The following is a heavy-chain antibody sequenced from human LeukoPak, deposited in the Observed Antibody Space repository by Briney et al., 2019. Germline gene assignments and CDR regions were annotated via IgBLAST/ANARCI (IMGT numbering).Heavy chain of an antibody. V-gene: IGHV3-23*01. CDR2: ISGSGGST. CDR1: GFTFEDYG. D-gene: IGHD3-10*01. CDR3: ARDRGGYYFDY. Sequence: TGGSLRLSCAASGFTFEDYGMSWVRQAPGKGLEWVSAISGSGGSTYYADSVKGRFTISRDNAKNSLYLQMNSLRAEDTAVYYCARDRGGYYFDYWGQGTLVTVSS. J-gene: IGHJ4*02.